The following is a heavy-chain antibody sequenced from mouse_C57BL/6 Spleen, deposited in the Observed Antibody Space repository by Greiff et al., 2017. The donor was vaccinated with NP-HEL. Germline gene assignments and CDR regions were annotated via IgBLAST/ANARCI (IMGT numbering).Heavy chain of an antibody. Sequence: EVQLQQSGAELVRPGASVKLSCTASGFNIKDDYMHWVKQRPEQGLEWIGWIDPENGDTEYASKFQGKATITADKSSTTAYLQLSSLTSEDTAVYYCTRNYYGSSSYYAMDYWGQGTSVTVSS. CDR2: IDPENGDT. D-gene: IGHD1-1*01. CDR3: TRNYYGSSSYYAMDY. V-gene: IGHV14-4*01. CDR1: GFNIKDDY. J-gene: IGHJ4*01.